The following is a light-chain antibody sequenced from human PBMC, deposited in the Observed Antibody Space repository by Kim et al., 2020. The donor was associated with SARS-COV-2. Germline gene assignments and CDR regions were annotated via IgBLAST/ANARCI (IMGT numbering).Light chain of an antibody. CDR3: MIWHSSGRV. CDR2: YKSDSDK. Sequence: LTCTLRSGINVGTYRIYWYQQKPGSPPQYLLRYKSDSDKQQGSGVPSRFSGSKDASANAGILLISGLQSEDEADDYCMIWHSSGRVFGGGTQLTVL. CDR1: SGINVGTYR. V-gene: IGLV5-45*02. J-gene: IGLJ3*02.